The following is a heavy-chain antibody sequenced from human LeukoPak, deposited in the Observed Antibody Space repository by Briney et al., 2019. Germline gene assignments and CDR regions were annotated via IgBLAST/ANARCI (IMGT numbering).Heavy chain of an antibody. CDR2: IKTDGSQI. J-gene: IGHJ5*02. D-gene: IGHD4-17*01. CDR3: AKESTVTPGNVNWFDP. V-gene: IGHV3-7*03. CDR1: GFTFSSYW. Sequence: GGSLRLSCVASGFTFSSYWMTWVRQAPGKGLEWVANIKTDGSQIYYVDSVKGRFTISRDNAKNSLYLQMNCLRAEDTAVYYCAKESTVTPGNVNWFDPWGQGTLVTVSS.